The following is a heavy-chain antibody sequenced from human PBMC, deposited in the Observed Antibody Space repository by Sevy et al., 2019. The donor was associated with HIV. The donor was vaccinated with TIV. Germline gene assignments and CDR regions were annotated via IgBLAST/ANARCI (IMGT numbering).Heavy chain of an antibody. Sequence: GGSLRLSCTASGFAFTTSYAMHWVRPAPGRGLEWVALLSYDGSDKFYADSVKGRFNITRDKFKNKLYLQMNGLTTEDTAVYDCARPRANYVDHYFFYAMDVWGQGTTVTVSS. CDR3: ARPRANYVDHYFFYAMDV. J-gene: IGHJ6*02. D-gene: IGHD4-17*01. CDR2: LSYDGSDK. CDR1: GFAFTTSYA. V-gene: IGHV3-30-3*01.